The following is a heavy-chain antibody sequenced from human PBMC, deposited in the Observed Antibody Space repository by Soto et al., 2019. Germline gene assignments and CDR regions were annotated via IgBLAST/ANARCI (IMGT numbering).Heavy chain of an antibody. D-gene: IGHD2-15*01. CDR3: AKDGCSFVKCYPYYQYRLAF. J-gene: IGHJ6*02. CDR2: IYSTSTYI. CDR1: GCTFSTYT. V-gene: IGHV3-21*01. Sequence: GARRLSYTASGCTFSTYTMNVVLQPPGKGQECVSSIYSTSTYIYYTDSVKGRFSISRDNARNSLYLQMNSLRAEDTAVYYCAKDGCSFVKCYPYYQYRLAFRAQGT.